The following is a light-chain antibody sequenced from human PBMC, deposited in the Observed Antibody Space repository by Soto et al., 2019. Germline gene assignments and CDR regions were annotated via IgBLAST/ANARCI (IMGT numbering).Light chain of an antibody. CDR1: SGDIGRYKF. J-gene: IGLJ2*01. CDR2: EGT. Sequence: QSVLTQPASVSGSPGQSVTISCTGTSGDIGRYKFVSWFQQHPGKAPKLLIFEGTNRPSGVSHRFSGSKSGNTASLNISGLQAEDEAMYFCSSSTNTNTLVIFGGGTKLTVL. V-gene: IGLV2-14*01. CDR3: SSSTNTNTLVI.